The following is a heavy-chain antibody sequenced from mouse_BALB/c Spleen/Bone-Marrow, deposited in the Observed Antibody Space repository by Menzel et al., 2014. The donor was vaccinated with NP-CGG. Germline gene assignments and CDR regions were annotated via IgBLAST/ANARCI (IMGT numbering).Heavy chain of an antibody. V-gene: IGHV5-9-4*01. D-gene: IGHD2-4*01. Sequence: EVQVVESGGGLVKPGGSLKLSCAASGFTLSSYAMSWVRQSPEKRLEWVAEISSGGSYTYYPDTVTGRFTISRDNAKNTLYLEMSSLRSEDTAMYYCARRDYDVGYYAMDYWGQGTSFTVSS. CDR1: GFTLSSYA. CDR2: ISSGGSYT. J-gene: IGHJ4*01. CDR3: ARRDYDVGYYAMDY.